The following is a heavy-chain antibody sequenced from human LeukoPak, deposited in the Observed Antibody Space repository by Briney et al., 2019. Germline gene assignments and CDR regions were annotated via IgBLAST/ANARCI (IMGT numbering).Heavy chain of an antibody. Sequence: PSETLSLTCTVSGGSISSYYWSWIRQPPGKGLEWIGYIYYSGSTNYNPSLKSRVTISVDTSKNQFSLKLSSVTAAGTAVYYCARGNYCTNGVCYGPDYFQHWGQGTLVTVSS. V-gene: IGHV4-59*08. J-gene: IGHJ1*01. CDR3: ARGNYCTNGVCYGPDYFQH. CDR2: IYYSGST. D-gene: IGHD2-8*01. CDR1: GGSISSYY.